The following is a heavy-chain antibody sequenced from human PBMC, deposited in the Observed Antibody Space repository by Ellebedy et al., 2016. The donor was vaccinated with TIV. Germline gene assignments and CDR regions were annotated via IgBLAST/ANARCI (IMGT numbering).Heavy chain of an antibody. V-gene: IGHV3-30*18. CDR3: AKNRQFYTNYATLDY. J-gene: IGHJ4*02. D-gene: IGHD1-7*01. Sequence: GESLKISCAASGFTFNNYAMHWVRQAPGKGLEWVAVISYDGTNERYADSVKGRFTISRDNSKNALFLEMNNLRAEDTAVYYCAKNRQFYTNYATLDYWGQGTLVTVSS. CDR2: ISYDGTNE. CDR1: GFTFNNYA.